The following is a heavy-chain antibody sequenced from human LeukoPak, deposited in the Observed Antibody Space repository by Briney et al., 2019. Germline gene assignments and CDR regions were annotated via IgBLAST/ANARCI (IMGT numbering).Heavy chain of an antibody. V-gene: IGHV4-31*03. D-gene: IGHD5-18*01. CDR3: ARGRGDTAMAYEFISGPLVYYGMDV. CDR2: IYYSGST. CDR1: GGSISSGGYS. Sequence: PSETLSLTCTVSGGSISSGGYSWSWIRQHPGKGLEWIGYIYYSGSTYYNPSLKSRVTISVDTSKNQFSLKLSSVTAADTAVYYCARGRGDTAMAYEFISGPLVYYGMDVWGQGTTVTVSS. J-gene: IGHJ6*02.